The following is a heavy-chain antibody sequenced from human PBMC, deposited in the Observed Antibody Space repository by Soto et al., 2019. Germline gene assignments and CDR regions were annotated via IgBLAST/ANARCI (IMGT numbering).Heavy chain of an antibody. CDR3: ARDQNYYGSGSYSRYYYMDV. CDR2: ISSSSSTI. CDR1: GFTFSSYS. Sequence: LRLSCAASGFTFSSYSMNWVRQAPGKGLEWVSYISSSSSTIYYADSVKGRFTISRDNAKNSLYLQMNSLRAEDTAVYYCARDQNYYGSGSYSRYYYMDVWGKGTTVTVSS. V-gene: IGHV3-48*01. D-gene: IGHD3-10*01. J-gene: IGHJ6*03.